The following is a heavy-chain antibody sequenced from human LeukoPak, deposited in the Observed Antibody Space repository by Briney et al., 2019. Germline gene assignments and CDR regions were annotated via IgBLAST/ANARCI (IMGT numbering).Heavy chain of an antibody. J-gene: IGHJ4*02. CDR3: ARDDRGYCSSTSCYTGTRFDY. CDR1: GGTFSSYA. D-gene: IGHD2-2*02. CDR2: IIPTLGIA. Sequence: GASVKVSCKASGGTFSSYAISWVRQAPGQGLEWMGRIIPTLGIANYAQKFQGRVTITADKSTSTAYMELSSLRSEDTAVYYCARDDRGYCSSTSCYTGTRFDYWGQGTLVTVSS. V-gene: IGHV1-69*04.